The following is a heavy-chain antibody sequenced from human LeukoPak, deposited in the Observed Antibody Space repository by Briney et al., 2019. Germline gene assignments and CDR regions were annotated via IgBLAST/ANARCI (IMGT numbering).Heavy chain of an antibody. Sequence: PSENLSLTCTVSGVSISSSSYYWGWIRQPPGKGLEWIASIYYSGSTYYNPSLRSRVTISVDTSKNQFSLKLSSVTAADTAVYYCASGNSGGSYFKYYFDYWGQGTLVTVSA. D-gene: IGHD1-26*01. CDR2: IYYSGST. CDR3: ASGNSGGSYFKYYFDY. CDR1: GVSISSSSYY. V-gene: IGHV4-39*07. J-gene: IGHJ4*02.